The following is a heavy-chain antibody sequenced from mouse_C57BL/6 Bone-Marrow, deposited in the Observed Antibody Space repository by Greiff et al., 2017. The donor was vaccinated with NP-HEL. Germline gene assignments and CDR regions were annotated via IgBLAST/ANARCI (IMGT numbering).Heavy chain of an antibody. Sequence: QVHVKQSGPELVKPGASVKISCKASGYSFTSYYIHWVKQRPGQGLEWIGWIYPGSGNTKYNEKFKGKATLTADTSSSTAYMQLSSLTSEDSAVYYCASYSNYEVFFAYWGQGTLVTVSA. J-gene: IGHJ3*01. D-gene: IGHD2-5*01. V-gene: IGHV1-66*01. CDR2: IYPGSGNT. CDR3: ASYSNYEVFFAY. CDR1: GYSFTSYY.